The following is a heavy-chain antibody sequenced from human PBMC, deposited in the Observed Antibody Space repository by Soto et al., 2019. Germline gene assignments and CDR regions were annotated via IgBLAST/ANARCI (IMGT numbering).Heavy chain of an antibody. CDR2: ISAYNGNT. CDR3: ARGLVGAAAGTKDPFYYYYGMDV. Sequence: ASVKVSCKASGYTFTSYGISWVRQAPGQGLEWMGWISAYNGNTNYAQKLQGRVTMTTDTSTSTAYMELRSLRSEDTAVYYCARGLVGAAAGTKDPFYYYYGMDVWGQGTTVTVSS. CDR1: GYTFTSYG. V-gene: IGHV1-18*01. D-gene: IGHD6-13*01. J-gene: IGHJ6*02.